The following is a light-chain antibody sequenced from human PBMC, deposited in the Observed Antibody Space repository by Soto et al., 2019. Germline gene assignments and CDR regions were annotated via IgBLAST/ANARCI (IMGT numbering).Light chain of an antibody. CDR3: QQYGTSPRT. CDR2: AAS. V-gene: IGKV3-20*01. Sequence: EIVMTQSPATLSVSPGESATLSCRASQSVSSDLAWYPQKPGQAPRLLIYAASSRESGIPDRFSGRGAGTDFTLSISRLESEDFEVDVCQQYGTSPRTFGQGTKVDIK. CDR1: QSVSSD. J-gene: IGKJ1*01.